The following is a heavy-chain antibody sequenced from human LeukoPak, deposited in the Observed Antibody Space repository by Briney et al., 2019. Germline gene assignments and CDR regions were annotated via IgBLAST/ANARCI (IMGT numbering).Heavy chain of an antibody. D-gene: IGHD2-21*02. CDR3: AKDKTGAYCGGDCYPGGNWFDP. Sequence: PGGSLRLSCAASGFTFSSYAMSWVRQAPGKGLEWVSAISGSGGSTYYADSVKGRFTISRDNSKYTLYLQMNSLRAEDTAVYYCAKDKTGAYCGGDCYPGGNWFDPWGQGTLVTVSS. CDR1: GFTFSSYA. CDR2: ISGSGGST. J-gene: IGHJ5*02. V-gene: IGHV3-23*01.